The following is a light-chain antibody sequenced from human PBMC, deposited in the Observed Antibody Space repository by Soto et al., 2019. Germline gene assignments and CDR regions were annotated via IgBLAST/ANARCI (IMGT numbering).Light chain of an antibody. J-gene: IGLJ2*01. CDR2: EVR. CDR3: NSYTSTSNIVA. V-gene: IGLV2-14*01. Sequence: QSALTQPASVSGSAGQSITISCSGTMRDVGAYNLVSWYQQHPGTAPKLIIYEVRNRPSGISSRFSGSRSGNTASLTISGLQPEDEGDYYCNSYTSTSNIVAFGGGTKLTVL. CDR1: MRDVGAYNL.